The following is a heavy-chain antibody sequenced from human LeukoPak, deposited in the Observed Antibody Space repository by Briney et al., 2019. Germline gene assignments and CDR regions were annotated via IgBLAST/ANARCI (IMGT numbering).Heavy chain of an antibody. CDR3: AREGPRYYGSGSNNWFDP. Sequence: SETLSLTCAVYGGSFSGYYCSWIRQPPGKGLEWIGEINHSGSTNYSPSLKSRVTISVDTSKNQFSLKLSSVTAADTAVYYCAREGPRYYGSGSNNWFDPWGQGTLVTVSS. CDR1: GGSFSGYY. CDR2: INHSGST. V-gene: IGHV4-34*01. J-gene: IGHJ5*02. D-gene: IGHD3-10*01.